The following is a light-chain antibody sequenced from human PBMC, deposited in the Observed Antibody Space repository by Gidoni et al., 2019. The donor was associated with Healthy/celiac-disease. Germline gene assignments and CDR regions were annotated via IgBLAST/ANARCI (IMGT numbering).Light chain of an antibody. Sequence: AIRMTQSPSSFSASTGDRVTITSRASQGISSYLAWYQQEPGKAPKLLIYAASTLQSGVPSRFSGSGSGTDLTLTISGLQSEDFETYYCQQYYSYPYTFXQXTKLEIK. V-gene: IGKV1-8*01. CDR2: AAS. CDR3: QQYYSYPYT. CDR1: QGISSY. J-gene: IGKJ2*01.